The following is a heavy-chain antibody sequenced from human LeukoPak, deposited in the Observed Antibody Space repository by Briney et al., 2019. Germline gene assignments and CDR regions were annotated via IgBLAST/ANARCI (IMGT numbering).Heavy chain of an antibody. Sequence: GGSLRLSCAASGFTFSSYSMNWVRQAPGKGLEWVSSISSSSSYIFYADSVKGRFTISRDNAENSLYLQMNSLRAEDTAVDYCARDYYDSSGYYHGDYWGQGTLVTVSS. CDR3: ARDYYDSSGYYHGDY. J-gene: IGHJ4*02. V-gene: IGHV3-21*01. D-gene: IGHD3-22*01. CDR1: GFTFSSYS. CDR2: ISSSSSYI.